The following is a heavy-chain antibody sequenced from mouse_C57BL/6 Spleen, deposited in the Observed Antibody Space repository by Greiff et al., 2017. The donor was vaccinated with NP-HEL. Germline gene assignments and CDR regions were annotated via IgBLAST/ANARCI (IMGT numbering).Heavy chain of an antibody. CDR3: SRWGTDYAMDY. CDR2: IHPNSGST. Sequence: QVQLQQPGAELVKPGASVKLSCKASGYTFTSYWMHWVKQRPGQGLEWIGMIHPNSGSTNYNDKLKSKATLTVDKSSSTAYMQLSSLTSENSAVYYCSRWGTDYAMDYWGQGTSVTVSS. CDR1: GYTFTSYW. V-gene: IGHV1-64*01. J-gene: IGHJ4*01. D-gene: IGHD3-3*01.